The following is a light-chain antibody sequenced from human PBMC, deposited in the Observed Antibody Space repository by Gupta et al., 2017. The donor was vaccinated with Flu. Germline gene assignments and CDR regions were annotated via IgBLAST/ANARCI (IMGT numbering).Light chain of an antibody. CDR3: NSRESTDNNQVV. CDR2: AKK. Sequence: SSALTQDPAVSAALGQTVRITCQGDSLRNSYSSWYQQKPGQAPDLVIYAKKIRPSGIPDRFSGSTSGNTAAVTITGAPAEEEANYYCNSRESTDNNQVVFGGGTKLTVL. J-gene: IGLJ2*01. CDR1: SLRNSY. V-gene: IGLV3-19*01.